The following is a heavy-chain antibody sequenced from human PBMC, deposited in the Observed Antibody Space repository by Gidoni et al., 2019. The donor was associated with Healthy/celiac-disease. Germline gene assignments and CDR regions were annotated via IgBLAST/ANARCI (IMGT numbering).Heavy chain of an antibody. CDR2: ISGSGGST. J-gene: IGHJ6*03. CDR3: AKDATPRGYYYYYYMDV. V-gene: IGHV3-23*01. D-gene: IGHD2-15*01. Sequence: EVQLLESGGGLVQPGGSLRLSCAASGFTFSSYAMSWVRQAPGKGLEWVSAISGSGGSTYYADSVKGRFTISRDNSKNTLYLQMNSLRAEDTAVYYCAKDATPRGYYYYYYMDVWGKGTTVTVSS. CDR1: GFTFSSYA.